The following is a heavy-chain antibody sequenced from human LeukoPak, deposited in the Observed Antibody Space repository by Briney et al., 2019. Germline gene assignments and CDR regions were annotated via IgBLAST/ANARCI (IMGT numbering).Heavy chain of an antibody. CDR2: INPNSGGT. CDR1: GYTFTGYY. V-gene: IGHV1-2*02. J-gene: IGHJ5*02. CDR3: ARAKSIAARWSWFDP. D-gene: IGHD6-6*01. Sequence: ASVKVSCKASGYTFTGYYMHWVRQAPGQGLEWMGWINPNSGGTNYAQKFKGRVTMTRDTSISTAYMELSRLRSDDTAVYYCARAKSIAARWSWFDPWGQGTLVTVSS.